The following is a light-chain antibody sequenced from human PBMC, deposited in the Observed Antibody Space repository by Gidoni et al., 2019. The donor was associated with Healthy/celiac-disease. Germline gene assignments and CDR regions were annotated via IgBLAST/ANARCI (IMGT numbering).Light chain of an antibody. CDR3: QQYGSSPRT. Sequence: QSVSSSYLAWYQQKPGQAPRLLIYGASSRATGIPDRFSGSGSGTDFTLTISRLEPEDFAVYYCQQYGSSPRTFGQGTKVEIK. J-gene: IGKJ1*01. V-gene: IGKV3-20*01. CDR1: QSVSSSY. CDR2: GAS.